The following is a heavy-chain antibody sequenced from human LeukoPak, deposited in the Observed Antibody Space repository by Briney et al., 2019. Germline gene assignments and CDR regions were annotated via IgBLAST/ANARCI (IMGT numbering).Heavy chain of an antibody. V-gene: IGHV3-53*01. CDR2: IYSGGST. CDR3: ARDYSSGWRLYDY. Sequence: ETLSLTCTVSGGSISSYYWSCIRQTPGKGLEWVSVIYSGGSTYNADSVKGRFTISRDNSKNTLYLQMNSLRAEDTAVYYCARDYSSGWRLYDYWGQGTLVTVSS. D-gene: IGHD6-19*01. CDR1: GGSISSYY. J-gene: IGHJ4*02.